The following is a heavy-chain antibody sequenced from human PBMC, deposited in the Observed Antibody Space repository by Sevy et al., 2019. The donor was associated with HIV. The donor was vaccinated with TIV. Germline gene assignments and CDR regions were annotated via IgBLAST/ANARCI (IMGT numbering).Heavy chain of an antibody. CDR1: GFTFSSYG. J-gene: IGHJ4*02. CDR2: ISYDGSNK. Sequence: GGSLRLSCAASGFTFSSYGMHWVRQAPGKGLEWVAVISYDGSNKYYADSVKGRFTISRDNSKNTLYLQMNSLRAEDTALYYCAKDAHYYGSGSYGVLDYWGQGTLVTVSS. D-gene: IGHD3-10*01. CDR3: AKDAHYYGSGSYGVLDY. V-gene: IGHV3-30*18.